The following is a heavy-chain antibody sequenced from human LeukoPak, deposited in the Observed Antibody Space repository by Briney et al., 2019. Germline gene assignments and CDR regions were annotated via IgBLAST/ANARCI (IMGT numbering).Heavy chain of an antibody. J-gene: IGHJ4*02. V-gene: IGHV3-53*01. CDR1: GFTVSSNF. D-gene: IGHD3-10*01. CDR3: AGDSYYGSGSYYRYTFDY. Sequence: PGGSLRLSCAASGFTVSSNFMSWVRQAPGKGLEWVSVIYSSGDTYYADSVKGRFTISRDNSKNTLYLQMNSLRAEDTAVYYCAGDSYYGSGSYYRYTFDYWGQGTLVTVSS. CDR2: IYSSGDT.